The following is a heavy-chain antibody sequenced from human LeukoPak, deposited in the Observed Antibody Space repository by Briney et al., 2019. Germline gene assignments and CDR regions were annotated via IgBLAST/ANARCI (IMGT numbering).Heavy chain of an antibody. CDR3: ARGGASGWYPKYYFDY. Sequence: SQTLSLTCAISGDSVSSNSAAWNWIRQSPSRGLEWLGRTYYRSKWYNDYAVSVKSRITINPDTSKNQFSLQLNSVTPEDTAVYYCARGGASGWYPKYYFDYWGQGTLVTVSS. D-gene: IGHD6-19*01. CDR1: GDSVSSNSAA. CDR2: TYYRSKWYN. J-gene: IGHJ4*02. V-gene: IGHV6-1*01.